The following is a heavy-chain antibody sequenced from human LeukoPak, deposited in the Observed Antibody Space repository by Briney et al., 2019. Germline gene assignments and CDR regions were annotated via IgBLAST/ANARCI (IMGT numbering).Heavy chain of an antibody. CDR1: GGTFSSYA. V-gene: IGHV1-69*05. J-gene: IGHJ5*02. Sequence: SVKVSCKASGGTFSSYAISWVRQAPGQGLEWMGGIIPIFGTANYAQKFQGRVTIATDESTSTAYMELSSLRSEDTAVYYCARDLKTDSSGHHWFDPWGQGTLVTVSS. CDR2: IIPIFGTA. D-gene: IGHD6-19*01. CDR3: ARDLKTDSSGHHWFDP.